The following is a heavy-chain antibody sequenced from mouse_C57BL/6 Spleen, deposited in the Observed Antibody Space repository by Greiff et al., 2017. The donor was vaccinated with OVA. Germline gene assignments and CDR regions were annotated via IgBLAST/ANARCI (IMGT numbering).Heavy chain of an antibody. D-gene: IGHD3-3*01. CDR2: IYPRDGSF. V-gene: IGHV1-85*01. CDR1: GYTITSND. Sequence: QVQLQQSGPELVKPGASVKLSCKASGYTITSNDINWVKQRPGQGLEWIGWIYPRDGSFNYNEKFKGKATLTVDTSSSTAYIELHSLTSEDSAVYFCAREGRGHFDYWGQGTTLTVSS. CDR3: AREGRGHFDY. J-gene: IGHJ2*01.